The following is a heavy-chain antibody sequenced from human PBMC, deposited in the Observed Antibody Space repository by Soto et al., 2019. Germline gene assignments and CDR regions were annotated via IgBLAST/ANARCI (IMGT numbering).Heavy chain of an antibody. CDR2: IYTKERT. J-gene: IGHJ5*02. V-gene: IGHV4-4*07. Sequence: SETLSLTCTVSGGSITNYYWSWIRQPAGKGLEWIGRIYTKERTSYNPSFRNRVTMSVDTSKNQFSLKLDAVTAADTAVYYCARDDYKDGGNNWFDPWGQGTLVTVSS. CDR3: ARDDYKDGGNNWFDP. D-gene: IGHD3-16*01. CDR1: GGSITNYY.